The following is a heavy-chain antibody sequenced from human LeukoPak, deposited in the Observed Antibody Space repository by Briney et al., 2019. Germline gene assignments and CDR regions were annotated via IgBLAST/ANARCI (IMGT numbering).Heavy chain of an antibody. CDR2: IYYSGST. J-gene: IGHJ3*02. V-gene: IGHV4-31*03. Sequence: SETLSLTCTVSGGSISSGGYYWSWIRQHPGKGLEWIGYIYYSGSTYYNPSLKSRVTISVDTSKSQFSLKLSSVTAADTAVYYCARDFSAAFDIWGQGTMVTVSS. CDR3: ARDFSAAFDI. CDR1: GGSISSGGYY.